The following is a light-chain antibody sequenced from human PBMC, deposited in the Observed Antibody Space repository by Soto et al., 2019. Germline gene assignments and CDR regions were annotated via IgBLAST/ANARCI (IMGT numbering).Light chain of an antibody. Sequence: QSVLTQSPSASASLGASVKLTCTLRSLHSSYAIAWHQQQPEKGPRYLMKLNSDGSHSKGDGIPDRFSGSSSGAERYLTISSLQSEDEADYYCQTWGTGIVVFGGGTKLIVL. CDR3: QTWGTGIVV. CDR2: LNSDGSH. J-gene: IGLJ2*01. V-gene: IGLV4-69*01. CDR1: SLHSSYA.